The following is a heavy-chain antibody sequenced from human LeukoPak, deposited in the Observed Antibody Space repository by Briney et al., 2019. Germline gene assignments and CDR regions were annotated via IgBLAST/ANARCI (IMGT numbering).Heavy chain of an antibody. V-gene: IGHV4-34*01. CDR1: GGSFIGYY. J-gene: IGHJ4*02. Sequence: SETLSLTFSVYGGSFIGYYWSWIRQPPGKGLEWIGEINHSGSTNYNPSLKSRVTISVDTSKNQFSLKLSAVTAADTAVYYCAVAGFDYWGQGTLVTVSS. CDR2: INHSGST. CDR3: AVAGFDY.